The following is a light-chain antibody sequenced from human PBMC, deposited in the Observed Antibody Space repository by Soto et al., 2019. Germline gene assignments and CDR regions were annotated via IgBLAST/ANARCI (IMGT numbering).Light chain of an antibody. J-gene: IGKJ4*01. Sequence: DIVMTQSPDSLAVSPGERATFNCKSSQSLLFSTNNKNYLAWYQQKLGQPPKLLIYWASARESGVPDRFSGSGSETNFTLTISSLQAEDVAVYYCQQYYSTLLTFGGGTKVEIK. CDR2: WAS. CDR1: QSLLFSTNNKNY. CDR3: QQYYSTLLT. V-gene: IGKV4-1*01.